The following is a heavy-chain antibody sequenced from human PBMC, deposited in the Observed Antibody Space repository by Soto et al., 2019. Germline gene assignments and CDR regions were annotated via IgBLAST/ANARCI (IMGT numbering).Heavy chain of an antibody. CDR2: IWFDGSNK. CDR1: GFTFSSYT. J-gene: IGHJ4*02. V-gene: IGHV3-33*01. D-gene: IGHD5-18*01. Sequence: VQLVESGGGVVQPGRSLRLSCAASGFTFSSYTIHWVRQAPGKGLEWLALIWFDGSNKYYADSVKGRFTISRDNAKNTLYLQMNSLRAEDTAVYYCARDLGYNYGHPFDYWGQGTLVTVSS. CDR3: ARDLGYNYGHPFDY.